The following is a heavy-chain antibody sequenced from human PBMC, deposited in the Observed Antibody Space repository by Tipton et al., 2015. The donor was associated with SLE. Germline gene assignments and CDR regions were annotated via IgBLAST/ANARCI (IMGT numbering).Heavy chain of an antibody. CDR3: AREPDR. V-gene: IGHV4-31*11. CDR2: IFYSGNT. Sequence: TLSLTCAVYGGSFSGYFCRWIRQHPGNGLEWIGYIFYSGNTYYNPSLESRVTMSVDTSKNQFSLKVTSVTAADTAVYYCAREPDRWGQGTLVSVSS. J-gene: IGHJ5*02. CDR1: GGSFSGYF.